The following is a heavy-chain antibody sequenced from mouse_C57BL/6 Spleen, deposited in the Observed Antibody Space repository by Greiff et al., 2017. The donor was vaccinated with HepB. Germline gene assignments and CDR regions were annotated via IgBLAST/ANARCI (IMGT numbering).Heavy chain of an antibody. CDR1: GFTFSSYA. CDR2: ISDGGSYT. V-gene: IGHV5-4*03. Sequence: EVKLMESGGGLVKPGGSLKLSCAASGFTFSSYAMSWVRQTPEKRLEWVATISDGGSYTYYPDNVKGRFTISRYNAKNNLYLQMSHLKSEDTAMYYCARAVYGILYYAMDYWGQGTSVTVSS. CDR3: ARAVYGILYYAMDY. D-gene: IGHD2-10*02. J-gene: IGHJ4*01.